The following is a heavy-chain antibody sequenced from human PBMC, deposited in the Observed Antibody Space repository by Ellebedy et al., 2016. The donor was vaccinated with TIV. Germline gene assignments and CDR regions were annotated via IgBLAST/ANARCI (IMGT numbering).Heavy chain of an antibody. CDR2: IHAGDDSHTT. D-gene: IGHD5-24*01. CDR3: AKYRGLHWQNWQFDV. V-gene: IGHV3-23*01. CDR1: GFTFRDYA. J-gene: IGHJ2*01. Sequence: GGSLRLSXPTSGFTFRDYAMGWFRQAPGKGLDCVASIHAGDDSHTTHYADSVKGRFTISRDNPKNTLYLQLNNLRDDDTADYYCAKYRGLHWQNWQFDVWGRGTLVIVSS.